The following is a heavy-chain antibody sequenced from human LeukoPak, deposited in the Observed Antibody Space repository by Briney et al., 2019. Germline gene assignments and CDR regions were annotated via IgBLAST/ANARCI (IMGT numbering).Heavy chain of an antibody. D-gene: IGHD5-18*01. CDR3: ARVTHTELSTWFDP. CDR1: GGTFNNYA. CDR2: IIPIFGSS. Sequence: SVKVSFKASGGTFNNYAINWVRQAPGQGLEWMGGIIPIFGSSNYAQKFQGRVTITADESTTTAYMELSSLRSEDTAVYYCARVTHTELSTWFDPWGQGALVTVSS. J-gene: IGHJ5*02. V-gene: IGHV1-69*13.